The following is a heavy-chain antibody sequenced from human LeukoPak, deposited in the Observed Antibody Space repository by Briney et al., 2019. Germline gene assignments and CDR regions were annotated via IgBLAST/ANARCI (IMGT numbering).Heavy chain of an antibody. V-gene: IGHV4-59*12. Sequence: SETLSLTCTVSGDSFSYFYWSWIRQPPGKGLEWIGYIYNSGSTYYNPSLKSRVTISVDTSKNQFSLKLSSVTAADTAVYYCARTTAAYNWNYPLFDYWGQGTLVTVSS. CDR1: GDSFSYFY. J-gene: IGHJ4*02. CDR2: IYNSGST. D-gene: IGHD1-7*01. CDR3: ARTTAAYNWNYPLFDY.